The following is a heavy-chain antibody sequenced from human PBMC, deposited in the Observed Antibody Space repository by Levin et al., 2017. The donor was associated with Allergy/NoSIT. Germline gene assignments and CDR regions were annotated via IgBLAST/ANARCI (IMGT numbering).Heavy chain of an antibody. D-gene: IGHD1-26*01. CDR2: VSTDGDYT. J-gene: IGHJ4*02. CDR1: GFTFNTYA. Sequence: GGSLRLSCAASGFTFNTYAMNWVRQAPGQGLEWVSSVSTDGDYTFYADSVKRRFTISRDNSRNTLLLQMNSLGAEDTALYYCAKDDGAAYYSFDSWGQGTLVTVS. V-gene: IGHV3-23*01. CDR3: AKDDGAAYYSFDS.